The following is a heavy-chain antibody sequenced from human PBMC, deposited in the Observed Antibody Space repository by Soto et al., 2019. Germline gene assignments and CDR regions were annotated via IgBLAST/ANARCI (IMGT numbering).Heavy chain of an antibody. D-gene: IGHD3-16*01. Sequence: PGGSLRLSCAASGFTFSNAWMNWVRQAPGKGLEWVGRIKSKANGGTADYAAPMRGRIIISRDDSANMLYLQLNGLKTEDAAVYYCTVLWGTSYFDYWGHGSLVTVSS. CDR2: IKSKANGGTA. V-gene: IGHV3-15*07. CDR1: GFTFSNAW. CDR3: TVLWGTSYFDY. J-gene: IGHJ4*01.